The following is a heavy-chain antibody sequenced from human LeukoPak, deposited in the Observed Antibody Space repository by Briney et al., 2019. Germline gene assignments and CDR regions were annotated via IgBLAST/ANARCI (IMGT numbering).Heavy chain of an antibody. CDR1: GLNFKFYA. CDR3: ARMRLGQYYMDV. V-gene: IGHV3-23*01. D-gene: IGHD2/OR15-2a*01. Sequence: PGGSLTLSCAVSGLNFKFYAMSWVRQAPGKGLEWVSGITNGGSTYYGDSVKGRFTISRDNSKNTLYLQMNSLRAEDTAVYYCARMRLGQYYMDVWGKGTTVTVSS. CDR2: ITNGGST. J-gene: IGHJ6*03.